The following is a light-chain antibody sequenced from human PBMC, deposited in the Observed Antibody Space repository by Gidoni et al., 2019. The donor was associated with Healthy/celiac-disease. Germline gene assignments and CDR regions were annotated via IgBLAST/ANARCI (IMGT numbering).Light chain of an antibody. CDR2: DVS. CDR3: CSYAGSYTVV. CDR1: SSDVGGYNY. J-gene: IGLJ2*01. Sequence: QSALTQPRSVSGSPGQSVTISCTGTSSDVGGYNYVSWYQHHPGKAPKLMIYDVSKRPSGVPVRFSGSKSGNTASLTIPGLQAEDEADYYCCSYAGSYTVVFGGGTKLTVL. V-gene: IGLV2-11*01.